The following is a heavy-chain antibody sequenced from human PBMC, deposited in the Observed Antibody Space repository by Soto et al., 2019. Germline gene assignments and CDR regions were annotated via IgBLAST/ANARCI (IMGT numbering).Heavy chain of an antibody. D-gene: IGHD1-1*01. Sequence: QVHLVQSGAEVKKPGASVKVSCKGSGYAFTTYGITWVRQAPGQGLEWMGWISAHNGNTNYAQELQGRVNVTRDTSTSTAYMELRRMRSDDTAVYYCARGRYGDYWGQGALVTVSS. CDR3: ARGRYGDY. CDR1: GYAFTTYG. J-gene: IGHJ4*02. V-gene: IGHV1-18*01. CDR2: ISAHNGNT.